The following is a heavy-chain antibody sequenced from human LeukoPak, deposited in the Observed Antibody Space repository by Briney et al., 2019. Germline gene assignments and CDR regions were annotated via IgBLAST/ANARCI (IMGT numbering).Heavy chain of an antibody. Sequence: SETRSLTCTVSGGSISSYYRSWVRQPAGKGLEWIGRIYTSGSTNYNPSLKSRVTMSVDTSKNQFSLKLSAVTAADTAVYYCARDRPRLRYFDWSNYGMDVWGQGTTVTVSS. CDR2: IYTSGST. CDR1: GGSISSYY. CDR3: ARDRPRLRYFDWSNYGMDV. J-gene: IGHJ6*02. D-gene: IGHD3-9*01. V-gene: IGHV4-4*07.